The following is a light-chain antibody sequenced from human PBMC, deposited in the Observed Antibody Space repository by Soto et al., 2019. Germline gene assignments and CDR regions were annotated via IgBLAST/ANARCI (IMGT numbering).Light chain of an antibody. CDR1: QSISSY. Sequence: DIQMTQSPSSLSASVGDRVTITCRARQSISSYLNWYQQKPGKAPKLLIYAASSLQSGVPSRFSGSGSGTDFTLTISSLQPEDFATYYCQQSSSTPRALPFGGGTQVEIK. CDR2: AAS. J-gene: IGKJ4*01. V-gene: IGKV1-39*01. CDR3: QQSSSTPRALP.